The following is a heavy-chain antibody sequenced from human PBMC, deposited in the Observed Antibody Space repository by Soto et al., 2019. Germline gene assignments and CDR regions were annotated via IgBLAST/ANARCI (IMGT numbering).Heavy chain of an antibody. Sequence: QLQLQESGPGLVKPSETLSLTCTVSGGSISSSSYYWGWIRQPPGKGLEWIGSIYYSGSTYYNPSLKSRVTISVDTSKNQFSLKLSSVTAADTAVYYCARQGLQGDSGYWGQGTLVTVSS. CDR2: IYYSGST. CDR1: GGSISSSSYY. CDR3: ARQGLQGDSGY. J-gene: IGHJ4*02. V-gene: IGHV4-39*01. D-gene: IGHD3-16*01.